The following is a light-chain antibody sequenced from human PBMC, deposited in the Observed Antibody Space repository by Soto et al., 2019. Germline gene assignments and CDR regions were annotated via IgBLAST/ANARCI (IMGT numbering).Light chain of an antibody. CDR1: SGHSSYA. CDR3: QTWGTGLLV. CDR2: LNSDGSH. Sequence: QPVLTQSPSASASLGASVKLTCTLSSGHSSYAIAWHQQQPEKGPRYLMKLNSDGSHSKGDGIPDRFSGYSSGAERYLTISSLQSEDEADYYCQTWGTGLLVFGGGTKFTVL. J-gene: IGLJ3*02. V-gene: IGLV4-69*01.